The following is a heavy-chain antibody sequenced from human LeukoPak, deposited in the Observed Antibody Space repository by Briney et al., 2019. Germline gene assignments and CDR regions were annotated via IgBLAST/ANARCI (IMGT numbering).Heavy chain of an antibody. J-gene: IGHJ6*03. Sequence: GGSLRLSCAASGFTFSTYAMAWVRQAPGKGLEWVSAIGGGADYTFYADSVTGRFTISRDNSKNTLYLQMNSLRAEDTAVYYCAKDKKGYYYYYMDVWGKGTTVTVSS. CDR2: IGGGADYT. CDR1: GFTFSTYA. CDR3: AKDKKGYYYYYMDV. V-gene: IGHV3-23*01.